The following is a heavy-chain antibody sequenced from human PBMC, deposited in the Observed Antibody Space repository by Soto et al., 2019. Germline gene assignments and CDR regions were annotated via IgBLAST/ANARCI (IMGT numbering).Heavy chain of an antibody. J-gene: IGHJ3*02. CDR1: GFTFSSYA. CDR2: ISSSGSTI. Sequence: GGSLRLSCAASGFTFSSYAMSWVRQAPGKGLEWVSYISSSGSTIYYADSVKGRFTISRDNAKNSLYLQMNSLRAEDTAVYYCARPGKRRTLVGGAFDIWGQGTMVTVSS. V-gene: IGHV3-48*04. D-gene: IGHD6-6*01. CDR3: ARPGKRRTLVGGAFDI.